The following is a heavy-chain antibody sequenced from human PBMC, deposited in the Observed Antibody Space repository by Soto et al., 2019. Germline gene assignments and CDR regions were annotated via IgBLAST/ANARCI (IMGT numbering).Heavy chain of an antibody. D-gene: IGHD4-17*01. CDR3: ARRDDYGDYISDY. J-gene: IGHJ4*02. V-gene: IGHV4-39*02. Sequence: SGTLCLTCIASGGTISSGYYYWLWHRQTQRKPLDSIGEINDSGSTNYNLSLKRRVTISVDTSKNHFSLKLSSVTAADTAVYYCARRDDYGDYISDYWGQG. CDR1: GGTISSGYYY. CDR2: INDSGST.